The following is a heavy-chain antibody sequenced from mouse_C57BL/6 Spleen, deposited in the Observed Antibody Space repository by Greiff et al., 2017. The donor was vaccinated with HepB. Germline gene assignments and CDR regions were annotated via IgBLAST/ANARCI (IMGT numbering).Heavy chain of an antibody. CDR2: ISNLAYSI. J-gene: IGHJ4*01. D-gene: IGHD1-1*01. V-gene: IGHV5-15*01. Sequence: EVQLVESGGGLVQPGGSLKLSCAASGFTFSDYGMAWVRQAPRKGPEWVAFISNLAYSIYYADTVTGRFTISRENAKNTLYLEMSSLRSEDTAMYYCARQGDYYGSSYAMDYWGQGTSVTVSS. CDR1: GFTFSDYG. CDR3: ARQGDYYGSSYAMDY.